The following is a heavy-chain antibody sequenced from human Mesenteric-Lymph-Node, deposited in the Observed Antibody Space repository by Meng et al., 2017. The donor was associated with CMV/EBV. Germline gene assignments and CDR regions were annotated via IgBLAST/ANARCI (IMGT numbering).Heavy chain of an antibody. CDR1: GGSFSGYY. V-gene: IGHV4-34*01. CDR3: ARKVATMVRGVNARRGGYFDY. J-gene: IGHJ4*02. CDR2: INHSGST. Sequence: SETLSLTCAVHGGSFSGYYWSWVRQPPGKGREWIGEINHSGSTNYNPSLKSRVTISVDTSKNQFSLKLSSVTAADTAVYYCARKVATMVRGVNARRGGYFDYWGQGTLVTVSS. D-gene: IGHD3-10*01.